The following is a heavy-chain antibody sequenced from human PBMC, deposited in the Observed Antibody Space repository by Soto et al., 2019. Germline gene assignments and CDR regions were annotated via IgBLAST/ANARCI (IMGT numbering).Heavy chain of an antibody. CDR3: ARSYDSSGYYTDY. D-gene: IGHD3-22*01. CDR2: IYYSGST. Sequence: TLSLTCTVSGGSISSGDYYWSWIRQPPGKGLEWIGYIYYSGSTYYNPSLKSRVTISVDTSKNQFSLKLSSVTAADTAVYYCARSYDSSGYYTDYWGQGTLVTVS. CDR1: GGSISSGDYY. J-gene: IGHJ4*02. V-gene: IGHV4-30-4*01.